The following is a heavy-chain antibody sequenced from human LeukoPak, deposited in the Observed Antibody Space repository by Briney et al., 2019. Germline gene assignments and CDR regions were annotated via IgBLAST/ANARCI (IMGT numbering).Heavy chain of an antibody. V-gene: IGHV4-59*01. CDR2: IYYSGST. CDR3: AREAEYHFDY. Sequence: SETLSLTCTVSGGSISSYYWSWIRQPPGKGLEWIGYIYYSGSTNYNPSLKSRVTISVDTSKNQFSLKLSSATAADTAVYYCAREAEYHFDYWGQGTLVTVSS. D-gene: IGHD2-2*01. CDR1: GGSISSYY. J-gene: IGHJ4*02.